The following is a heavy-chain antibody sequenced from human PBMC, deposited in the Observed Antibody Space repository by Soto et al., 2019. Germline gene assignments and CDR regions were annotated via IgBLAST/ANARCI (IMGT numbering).Heavy chain of an antibody. CDR1: GGTFSSYT. CDR3: ARGIADYYYMDV. CDR2: IIPILGIA. V-gene: IGHV1-69*02. J-gene: IGHJ6*03. Sequence: QVQLVQSGAEVKKPGSSVKVSCKASGGTFSSYTISWVRQAPGQGLEWMGRIIPILGIANYAQKFEGRVTITADKSTSTAYRELSSLRSEDTAVYYCARGIADYYYMDVWGKETTITVSS.